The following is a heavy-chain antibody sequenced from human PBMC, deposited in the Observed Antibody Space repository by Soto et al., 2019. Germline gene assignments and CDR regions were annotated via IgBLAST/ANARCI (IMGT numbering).Heavy chain of an antibody. J-gene: IGHJ3*01. CDR1: GFTFSDYF. V-gene: IGHV3-11*06. CDR3: ATNYQEPSDDAFDV. D-gene: IGHD2-2*01. Sequence: QVQLVESGGGLVKPGGSLRLSCAASGFTFSDYFMAWIRQAPGKGLEWIAYISRNSRYTNFADSVRGRFTISRDHAKNSLYLQMNDLSAEDTAVYYCATNYQEPSDDAFDVWGQGTMVTVSS. CDR2: ISRNSRYT.